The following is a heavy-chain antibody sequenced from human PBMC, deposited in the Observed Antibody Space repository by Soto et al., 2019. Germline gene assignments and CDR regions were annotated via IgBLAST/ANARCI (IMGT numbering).Heavy chain of an antibody. Sequence: PGGSLRLSCAASGFTFDDYAMHWVRQAPGKGLEWVSGMSWNSGSTGYADSVKGRFTISRDNSKNSLYLQMNRLRAEDTAMYYCSKDYGTGDCGMDVWGQGTTVTVSS. CDR1: GFTFDDYA. V-gene: IGHV3-9*01. CDR3: SKDYGTGDCGMDV. D-gene: IGHD1-1*01. CDR2: MSWNSGST. J-gene: IGHJ6*02.